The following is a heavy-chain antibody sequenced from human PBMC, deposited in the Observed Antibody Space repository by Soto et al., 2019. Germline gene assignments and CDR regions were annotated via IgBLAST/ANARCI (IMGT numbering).Heavy chain of an antibody. CDR1: GGTFSSYA. CDR3: ASHPQGDYGVGYFDY. D-gene: IGHD4-17*01. J-gene: IGHJ4*02. V-gene: IGHV1-69*06. Sequence: SVKVSCKASGGTFSSYAISWVRQAPGQGLEWMGGIIPIFGTANYAQKFQGRVTITADKSTSTAYMELSSLRSEDTAVYYCASHPQGDYGVGYFDYCGQGPLVTVSS. CDR2: IIPIFGTA.